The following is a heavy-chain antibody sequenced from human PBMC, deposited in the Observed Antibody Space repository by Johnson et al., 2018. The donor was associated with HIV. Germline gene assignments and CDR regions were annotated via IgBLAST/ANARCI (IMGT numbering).Heavy chain of an antibody. CDR3: ARDRPDIVVVPGAIDAFDI. V-gene: IGHV3-48*04. D-gene: IGHD2-2*01. CDR2: ISSSGSTI. CDR1: GFTFDDYG. J-gene: IGHJ3*02. Sequence: VQLLESGGGVVRPGGSLRLSCAASGFTFDDYGMNWVRQAPGKGLEWVSYISSSGSTIYYADSVKGRFTISRDNAKNSLYLQMNSLRAEDTAVYYCARDRPDIVVVPGAIDAFDIWGRGTMVTVSS.